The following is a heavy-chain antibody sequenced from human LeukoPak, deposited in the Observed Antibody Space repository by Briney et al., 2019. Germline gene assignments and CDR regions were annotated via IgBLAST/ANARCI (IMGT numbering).Heavy chain of an antibody. D-gene: IGHD3-22*01. Sequence: ASVKVSRKASGYTFTGYYMHWLRQAPGQGLEWMGRINPNSGGTNYAQKFQGRVNMTRDTSISTAYMELSRLRSDDTAVYYCARDIHNYDSSGYYSWGQGTLVTVSS. CDR2: INPNSGGT. CDR3: ARDIHNYDSSGYYS. J-gene: IGHJ4*02. V-gene: IGHV1-2*06. CDR1: GYTFTGYY.